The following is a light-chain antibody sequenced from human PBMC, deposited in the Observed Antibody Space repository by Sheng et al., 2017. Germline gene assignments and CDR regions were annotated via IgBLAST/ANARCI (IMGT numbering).Light chain of an antibody. Sequence: QSVLTQPRSVSGSPGQSVTISCTGTTSDVGAHKYVSWYQQHPGNAPKLIIYDVNKRPSGVPDRFSGFKSGNTASLTIFGLHSEDEAHYYCCSYAGSYNWVFGGGTKLTVL. CDR3: CSYAGSYNWV. J-gene: IGLJ3*02. CDR2: DVN. CDR1: TSDVGAHKY. V-gene: IGLV2-11*01.